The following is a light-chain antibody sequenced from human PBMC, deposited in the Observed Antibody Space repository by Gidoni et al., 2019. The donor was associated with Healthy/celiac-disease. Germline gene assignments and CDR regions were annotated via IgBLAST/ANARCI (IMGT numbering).Light chain of an antibody. V-gene: IGLV1-40*01. Sequence: QSVLTQPPSVSGAQGQRVPISCTGRSSNIGAGYDVHWYQQLPGTAPKLLIYGNSNRPSGVPDRFSGSKSGTSASLAITGLQAEDEADYYCQSYDSSLSGYVFGTGTKVTVL. CDR3: QSYDSSLSGYV. CDR2: GNS. CDR1: SSNIGAGYD. J-gene: IGLJ1*01.